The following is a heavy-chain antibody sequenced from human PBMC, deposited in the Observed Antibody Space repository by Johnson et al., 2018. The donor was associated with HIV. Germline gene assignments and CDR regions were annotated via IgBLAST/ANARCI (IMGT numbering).Heavy chain of an antibody. D-gene: IGHD4-23*01. J-gene: IGHJ3*02. V-gene: IGHV3-9*01. Sequence: VLLVESGGGLVQPGRSLRLSCAASGFTFDDYAIHWVRQTPGKGLEWVSGINWNGGSTGYADSVKGRFTISRDNAKNTLYLQMNSLRAEDTAVYYCAKGSVAVLDAFDIWGQGTMVTVSS. CDR2: INWNGGST. CDR3: AKGSVAVLDAFDI. CDR1: GFTFDDYA.